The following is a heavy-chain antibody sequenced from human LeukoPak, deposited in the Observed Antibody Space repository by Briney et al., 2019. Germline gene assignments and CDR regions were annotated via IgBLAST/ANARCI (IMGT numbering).Heavy chain of an antibody. CDR3: ARAEIVVVVAATHGWFDP. D-gene: IGHD2-15*01. CDR2: IIPIFGTA. V-gene: IGHV1-69*13. CDR1: GGTFSSYA. J-gene: IGHJ5*02. Sequence: SVKVSCKASGGTFSSYAISWVRQAPGQGLEWMGGIIPIFGTANYAQKFQGRVMITADESTSTAYMELSSLRSEDTAVYYCARAEIVVVVAATHGWFDPWGQGTLVTVSS.